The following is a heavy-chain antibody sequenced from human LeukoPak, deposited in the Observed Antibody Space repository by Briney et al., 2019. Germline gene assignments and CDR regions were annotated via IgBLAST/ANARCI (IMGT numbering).Heavy chain of an antibody. CDR1: GITFSSYA. J-gene: IGHJ6*03. CDR3: GRAGPVTKDHFMDV. CDR2: IYLDGSRA. D-gene: IGHD2-2*01. V-gene: IGHV3-7*01. Sequence: GGSLRLSRVASGITFSSYAMSWARQSPGKGLEWVANIYLDGSRAYYVDSVKGRFTISRDNAKNSLFLQMNSLSAEDTAVYYCGRAGPVTKDHFMDVWGKGTTVTVSS.